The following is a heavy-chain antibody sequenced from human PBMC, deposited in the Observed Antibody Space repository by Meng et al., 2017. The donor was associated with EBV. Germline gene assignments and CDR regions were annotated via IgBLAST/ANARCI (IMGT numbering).Heavy chain of an antibody. CDR1: VYPFTLYD. Sequence: QVQLVQLGAEGKMPGASGKFSCKASVYPFTLYDSNWVRQATGQGLEWMGWMNPNSGNTGYAQKFQGRVTMTRNTSISTAYMELSSLRSEDTAVYYCARGRGVYCSGGSCYPGWFDPWGQGTLVTVSS. V-gene: IGHV1-8*01. J-gene: IGHJ5*02. CDR3: ARGRGVYCSGGSCYPGWFDP. CDR2: MNPNSGNT. D-gene: IGHD2-15*01.